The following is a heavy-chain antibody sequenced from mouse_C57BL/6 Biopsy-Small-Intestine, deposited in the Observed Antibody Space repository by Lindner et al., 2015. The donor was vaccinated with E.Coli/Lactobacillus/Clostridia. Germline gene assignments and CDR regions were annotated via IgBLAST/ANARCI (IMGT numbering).Heavy chain of an antibody. CDR3: TRSGNYYGTSRDYFDV. CDR1: GYAFTNYL. Sequence: VQLQESGAELVRPGTSVKVSCKASGYAFTNYLIEWVKQRPGQGLEWIGMINPGSGGTNYNEKFKGKATLTADKSSSTAYMQLSSLTSEDSAVYFCTRSGNYYGTSRDYFDVWGTGTTVTVSS. D-gene: IGHD1-1*01. CDR2: INPGSGGT. J-gene: IGHJ1*03. V-gene: IGHV1-54*01.